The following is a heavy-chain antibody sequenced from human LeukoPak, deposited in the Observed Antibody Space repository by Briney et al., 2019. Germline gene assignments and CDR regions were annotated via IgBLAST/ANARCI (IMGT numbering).Heavy chain of an antibody. Sequence: GGSLRLSCAASGFTFTSYEMNWVRQAPGKGLEWISYINSGGSTIYYADSVKGRFTISRDNAKNSLFLQMNSLRAEDMAVDYCAREGSSSTSCFDWGQGTLVTVSS. CDR1: GFTFTSYE. D-gene: IGHD2-2*01. V-gene: IGHV3-48*03. J-gene: IGHJ4*02. CDR3: AREGSSSTSCFD. CDR2: INSGGSTI.